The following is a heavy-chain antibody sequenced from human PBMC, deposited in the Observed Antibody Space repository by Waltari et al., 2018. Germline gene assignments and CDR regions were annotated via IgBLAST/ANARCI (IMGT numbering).Heavy chain of an antibody. CDR1: GGSFSGYY. D-gene: IGHD2-2*02. V-gene: IGHV4-34*01. Sequence: QVQLQQWGAGLLKPSETLSLTCAVYGGSFSGYYWSWIRQPPGKGLEWIGEINHNVSTNYNPSLNSRVTISVDTSKNQFSLKLSSVTAADTAVYYCARGGSWMCSSTSCYKGSYYYYYMDVWGKGTTVTVSS. CDR3: ARGGSWMCSSTSCYKGSYYYYYMDV. CDR2: INHNVST. J-gene: IGHJ6*03.